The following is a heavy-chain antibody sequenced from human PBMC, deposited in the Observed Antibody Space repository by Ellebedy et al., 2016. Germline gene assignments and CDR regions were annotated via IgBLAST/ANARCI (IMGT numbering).Heavy chain of an antibody. D-gene: IGHD4-17*01. V-gene: IGHV3-23*01. CDR3: RQGHYANY. CDR2: ISGSGGST. J-gene: IGHJ4*02. Sequence: GGSLRLSXAASGSTFSGYTMNWVRQAPGKGLEWVSAISGSGGSTYYGDSVKGRFTISRDNSKNTLYLQMNRLRAEDTAVYYCRQGHYANYWGQGTLVTVSS. CDR1: GSTFSGYT.